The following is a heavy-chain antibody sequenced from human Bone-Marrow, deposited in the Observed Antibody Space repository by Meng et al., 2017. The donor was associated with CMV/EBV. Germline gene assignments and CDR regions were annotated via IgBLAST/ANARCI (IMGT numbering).Heavy chain of an antibody. D-gene: IGHD6-13*01. CDR1: GFTFSSYW. CDR3: AIAAAGGGLFDY. J-gene: IGHJ4*02. Sequence: CAASGFTFSSYWMGWVRQAPGKGVEWVANIKQDGSEKYYVDSVKGRFTISRDNAKNSLYLQMNSLRAEDTAVYYCAIAAAGGGLFDYWGQGTLVTVSS. CDR2: IKQDGSEK. V-gene: IGHV3-7*03.